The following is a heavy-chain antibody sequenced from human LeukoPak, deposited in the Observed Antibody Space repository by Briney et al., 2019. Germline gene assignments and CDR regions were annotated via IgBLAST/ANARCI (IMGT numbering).Heavy chain of an antibody. D-gene: IGHD3-10*01. CDR3: ARGPYGSSGTPDAFDI. V-gene: IGHV1-69*04. J-gene: IGHJ3*02. CDR1: GGTFSSYA. CDR2: IIPILGIA. Sequence: GASVKVSCKASGGTFSSYAISWVRQALGQGLEWMGRIIPILGIANYAQKFQGRVTITADKSTSTAYMELSSLRSEDTAVYYCARGPYGSSGTPDAFDIWGQGTMVTVSS.